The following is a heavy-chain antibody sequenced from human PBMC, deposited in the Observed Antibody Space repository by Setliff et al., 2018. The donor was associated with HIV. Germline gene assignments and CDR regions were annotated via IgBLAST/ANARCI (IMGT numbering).Heavy chain of an antibody. Sequence: GGSLRLSCAASGFAFRNYIFHWVRQAPGKGLEWVAISGSGGTTNYADSVKGRFTISRDNSKNTLYLQMNSLRADDTAVYYCAKGSGKITIYYYYMDVWGKGTTVTVSS. CDR1: GFAFRNYI. CDR3: AKGSGKITIYYYYMDV. D-gene: IGHD3-3*01. V-gene: IGHV3-23*01. J-gene: IGHJ6*03. CDR2: ISGSGGTT.